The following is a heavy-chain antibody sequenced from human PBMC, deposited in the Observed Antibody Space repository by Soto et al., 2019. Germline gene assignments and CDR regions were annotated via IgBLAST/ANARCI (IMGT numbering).Heavy chain of an antibody. D-gene: IGHD6-19*01. CDR1: GGYFGGYC. V-gene: IGHV4-34*01. J-gene: IGHJ4*02. CDR2: INHSGST. Sequence: SETLSLTCAVYGGYFGGYCWSWIRQPPGKVLKWIGEINHSGSTNYYPSLNSRVTISVDLSKNQFSLKLTSVTAAYTSVYYCARGYSVAVPGGGFWGQGTLVTVSS. CDR3: ARGYSVAVPGGGF.